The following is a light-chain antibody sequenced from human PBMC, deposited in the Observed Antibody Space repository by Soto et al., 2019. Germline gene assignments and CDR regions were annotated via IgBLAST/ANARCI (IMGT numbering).Light chain of an antibody. CDR1: QSVDNW. J-gene: IGKJ1*01. CDR3: QQYKTYSPT. V-gene: IGKV1-5*03. CDR2: MAS. Sequence: DIQVTQSPSALSASVGDRVTITCPASQSVDNWLAWYQRRPGKAPKLLIYMASTLEVGVPSRFSGSASGTEFTLTISSLQPDDSATYYCQQYKTYSPTFGQGTKVEI.